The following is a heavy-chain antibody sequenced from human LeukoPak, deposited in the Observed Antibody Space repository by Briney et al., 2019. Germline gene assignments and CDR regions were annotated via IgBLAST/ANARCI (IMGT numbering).Heavy chain of an antibody. CDR2: IFYSGST. CDR1: GGSICSDY. J-gene: IGHJ4*02. Sequence: PSETLSLTCTVSGGSICSDYCSWIWHHQAEGRECIWHIFYSGSTNYNPSLKSRVTISVDTSKNKFSLKFSSVTAAVTAVYSAAGLSKVGSWYFDYWGQGNLVTVSS. D-gene: IGHD2-15*01. V-gene: IGHV4-59*01. CDR3: AGLSKVGSWYFDY.